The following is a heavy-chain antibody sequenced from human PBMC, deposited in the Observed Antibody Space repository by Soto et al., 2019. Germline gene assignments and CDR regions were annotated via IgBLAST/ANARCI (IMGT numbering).Heavy chain of an antibody. D-gene: IGHD2-15*01. J-gene: IGHJ4*02. Sequence: PSETLSLTCTVSGGSISSSSYYWGWIRQPPGKGLEWIGSIYYSGSTYYNPSLKSRVTISVDTSKNQFSLKLSSVTAADTAVYYCARYRPNSLTDYRGQGTLVTVSS. CDR3: ARYRPNSLTDY. V-gene: IGHV4-39*01. CDR2: IYYSGST. CDR1: GGSISSSSYY.